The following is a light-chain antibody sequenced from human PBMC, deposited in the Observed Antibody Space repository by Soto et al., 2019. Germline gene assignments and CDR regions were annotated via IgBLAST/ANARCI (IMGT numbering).Light chain of an antibody. J-gene: IGKJ1*01. CDR1: QSVSSSY. CDR2: GAS. Sequence: EIVLTQSPGTLSLSPGERATLSCRASQSVSSSYLAWYQQKPGQAPRLLIYGASSRATVIPDRFSGSGSGTVFTLTISRLEPEDFEVYYCQQYGSSPWTFGQGTKVEIK. CDR3: QQYGSSPWT. V-gene: IGKV3-20*01.